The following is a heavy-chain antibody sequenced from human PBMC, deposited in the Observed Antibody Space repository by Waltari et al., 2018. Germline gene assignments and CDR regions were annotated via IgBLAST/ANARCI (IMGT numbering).Heavy chain of an antibody. D-gene: IGHD5-18*01. CDR2: IYTSGST. CDR1: GGSISSYY. V-gene: IGHV4-4*07. Sequence: QVQLQESGPGLVKPSETLSLTCTVSGGSISSYYWSWIRQPAGKGLEWIGRIYTSGSTNYNPSLKSRVTMSVDTSKNQFSLKLSSVTAADTAVYYCARCPYPRFVPEQLWLDRGNWYFDLWGRGTLVTVSS. J-gene: IGHJ2*01. CDR3: ARCPYPRFVPEQLWLDRGNWYFDL.